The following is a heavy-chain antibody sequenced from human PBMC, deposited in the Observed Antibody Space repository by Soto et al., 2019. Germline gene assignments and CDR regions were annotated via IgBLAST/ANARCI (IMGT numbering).Heavy chain of an antibody. CDR1: GGSVSSDNYY. CDR2: IYHSGST. D-gene: IGHD3-3*01. CDR3: ARAYYDAWSGYFDY. V-gene: IGHV4-61*01. J-gene: IGHJ4*02. Sequence: QVHLQESGPGLVKPSETLSLTCTVSGGSVSSDNYYWTWIRQPPGKGREWIGHIYHSGSTHYNPSLKSRVPISVDTSKNRFSLKVTSVTAADTAIYYCARAYYDAWSGYFDYWGQGTLVTVSS.